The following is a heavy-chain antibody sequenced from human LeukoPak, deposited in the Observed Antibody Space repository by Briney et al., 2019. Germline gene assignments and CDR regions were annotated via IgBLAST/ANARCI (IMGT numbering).Heavy chain of an antibody. Sequence: GGSLRLSCAASGFTFSSHAMSWVRQAPGKGLEWVSAISGSGGSTYYADSVKGRFTISRDNSKNTLYLQMNSLRAEDTAVYYCAKYSHDSSGSYDYWGQGTLVTVSS. CDR3: AKYSHDSSGSYDY. D-gene: IGHD3-22*01. CDR2: ISGSGGST. V-gene: IGHV3-23*01. CDR1: GFTFSSHA. J-gene: IGHJ4*02.